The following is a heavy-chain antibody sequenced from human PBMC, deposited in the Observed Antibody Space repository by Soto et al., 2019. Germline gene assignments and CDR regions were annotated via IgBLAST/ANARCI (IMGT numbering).Heavy chain of an antibody. J-gene: IGHJ4*02. Sequence: QVQLVESGGGVVQPGRSLRLSCAASGFTFSSYAMHWVRQAPGKGLEWVAVISYDGSNKYYADSVKGRFTISRDNSKNTLYLQMNSLRAEDTAVYYCARDFRPNVSGYYDYWGQGTLVTVSS. CDR3: ARDFRPNVSGYYDY. CDR1: GFTFSSYA. D-gene: IGHD3-22*01. CDR2: ISYDGSNK. V-gene: IGHV3-30-3*01.